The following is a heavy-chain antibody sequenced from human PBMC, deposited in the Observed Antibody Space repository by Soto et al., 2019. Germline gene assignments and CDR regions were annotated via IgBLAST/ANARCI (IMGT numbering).Heavy chain of an antibody. V-gene: IGHV3-30-3*01. CDR3: ARDLVVGSGYSASGY. D-gene: IGHD3-22*01. J-gene: IGHJ4*02. CDR1: GFTFSSYA. Sequence: QVQLVESGGGVVQPGRSLRLSCAASGFTFSSYAMHWVRQAPGKGLEWVAVISYDGSNKYYADSVKGRFTISRDNSKNTLYLQMNSLRAEDTAVYYCARDLVVGSGYSASGYWGQGTLVTVSS. CDR2: ISYDGSNK.